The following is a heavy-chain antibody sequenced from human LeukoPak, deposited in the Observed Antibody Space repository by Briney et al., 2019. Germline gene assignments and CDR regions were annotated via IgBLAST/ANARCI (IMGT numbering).Heavy chain of an antibody. CDR3: ARVGRATRCPDY. CDR2: INRSGST. J-gene: IGHJ4*02. Sequence: SETLSLTCAVYGGSFSGYYWSWIRQPPGKGLEWIGEINRSGSTNYNPSLKSRVTISVDTSKNQFSLKLSSVTAADTAVYYCARVGRATRCPDYWGQGTLVTVSS. CDR1: GGSFSGYY. D-gene: IGHD3/OR15-3a*01. V-gene: IGHV4-34*01.